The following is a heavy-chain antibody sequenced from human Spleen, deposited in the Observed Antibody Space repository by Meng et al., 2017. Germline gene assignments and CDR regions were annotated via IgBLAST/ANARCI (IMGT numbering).Heavy chain of an antibody. CDR1: GYNFPDYY. CDR3: ATERGWGGSYYGTCAFDI. J-gene: IGHJ3*02. V-gene: IGHV1-2*06. D-gene: IGHD1-26*01. CDR2: INPKSGDT. Sequence: ASVKVSCKPSGYNFPDYYIHWVRRAPGQGLEWMGRINPKSGDTHYAQKFQARVTMTGDTSISTAYMELSGLRSDDTAMYYCATERGWGGSYYGTCAFDIWGQGTMVTVSS.